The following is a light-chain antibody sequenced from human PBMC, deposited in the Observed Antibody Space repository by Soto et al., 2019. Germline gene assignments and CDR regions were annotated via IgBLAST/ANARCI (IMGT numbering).Light chain of an antibody. CDR2: DAS. Sequence: EIVLTQSPGTLSLSPGERATLSCRASQSVTSNYLAWYQQKPGQAPRLLIYDASNRATGTPDRFLGRGSGTDFTLISSRLEPEDFAVYYCQQYADSPITFGQGTRLEI. J-gene: IGKJ5*01. V-gene: IGKV3-20*01. CDR1: QSVTSNY. CDR3: QQYADSPIT.